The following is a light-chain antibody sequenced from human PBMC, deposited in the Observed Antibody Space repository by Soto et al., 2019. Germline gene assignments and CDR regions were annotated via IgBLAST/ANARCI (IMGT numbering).Light chain of an antibody. V-gene: IGKV1-5*01. CDR2: DAS. Sequence: DIQMTQSPSTLSSSVGDRFTISCRSSQSISSWLAWYQQKPGKAPKLLIYDASRLESGVPSRFRGSGSGTEFTLTISSLQPDDFATYHCQQYDPYWVSFGGGTKVDI. CDR1: QSISSW. CDR3: QQYDPYWVS. J-gene: IGKJ4*01.